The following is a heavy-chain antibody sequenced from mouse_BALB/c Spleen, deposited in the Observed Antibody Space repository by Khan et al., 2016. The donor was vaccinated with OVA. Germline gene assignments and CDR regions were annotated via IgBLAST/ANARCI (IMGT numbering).Heavy chain of an antibody. J-gene: IGHJ3*01. CDR2: ISYSGRT. Sequence: VQLQQPGPGLVKPSLSLSLTCTVTGYSITSDYAWNWIRQFPGHKLEWMGYISYSGRTSYTPSLKSRISITRDTSKNQFFLQLNSVTTEDTATYFGVRGRAYGGQGTLVTVSA. D-gene: IGHD3-3*01. V-gene: IGHV3-2*02. CDR3: VRGRAY. CDR1: GYSITSDYA.